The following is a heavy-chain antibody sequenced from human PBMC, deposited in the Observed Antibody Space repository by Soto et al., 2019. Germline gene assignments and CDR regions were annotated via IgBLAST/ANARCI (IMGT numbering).Heavy chain of an antibody. J-gene: IGHJ4*01. D-gene: IGHD2-2*03. CDR1: GFTFGAYV. CDR2: ISYDGNNK. CDR3: SSEGRHTTTFGYVDY. V-gene: IGHV3-30-3*01. Sequence: LRLACAGSGFTFGAYVMHWVRPAPGKRLEWVAHISYDGNNKYYADSVKGRFSISRDTFKNTLYLQMSSLRTDDTAVYFFSSEGRHTTTFGYVDYRAQGNLVNLPS.